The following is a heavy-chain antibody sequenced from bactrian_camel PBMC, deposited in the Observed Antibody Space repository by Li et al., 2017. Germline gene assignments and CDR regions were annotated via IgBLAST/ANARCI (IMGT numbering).Heavy chain of an antibody. CDR1: GYTDSLYY. D-gene: IGHD2*01. V-gene: IGHV3S1*01. J-gene: IGHJ6*01. CDR3: AARGPYCYTKLSVRDFTY. Sequence: HVQLVESGGGLVQPGGSLRLSCAASGYTDSLYYMAWFRQAPGKEREGVAHISTRAAQTYYADSVKGRFTISRDNGKNTINLQMSSLNPEDTATYYCAARGPYCYTKLSVRDFTYWGQGTQVTVS. CDR2: ISTRAAQT.